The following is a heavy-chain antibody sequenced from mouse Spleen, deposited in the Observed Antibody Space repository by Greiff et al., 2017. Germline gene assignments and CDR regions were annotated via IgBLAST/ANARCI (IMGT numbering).Heavy chain of an antibody. V-gene: IGHV14-4*01. CDR2: IDPENGDT. D-gene: IGHD2-4*01. Sequence: EVKLVESGAELVRPGASVKLSCTASGFNIKDDYMHWVKQRPEQGLEWIGWIDPENGDTEYASKFQGKATITADTSSNTAYLQLSSLTSEDTAVYYCYYDGVAYWGQGTLVTVSA. CDR1: GFNIKDDY. CDR3: YYDGVAY. J-gene: IGHJ3*01.